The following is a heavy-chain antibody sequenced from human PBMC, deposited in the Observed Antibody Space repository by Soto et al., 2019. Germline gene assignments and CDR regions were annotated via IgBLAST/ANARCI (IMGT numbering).Heavy chain of an antibody. CDR3: ARGYYTSWYWFDR. D-gene: IGHD6-13*01. J-gene: IGHJ2*01. V-gene: IGHV4-61*08. CDR1: GGSVSAGVHY. Sequence: QVQLQESGPGLVKPSETLSLTCTVSVSGGSVSAGVHYWSWIRQPPGKGLEWIGYIYYSGSTNYNPSLKSRVTISVDTSKNQFSLKLTSVTAADTAVYYCARGYYTSWYWFDRWGRGTLVTVSS. CDR2: IYYSGST.